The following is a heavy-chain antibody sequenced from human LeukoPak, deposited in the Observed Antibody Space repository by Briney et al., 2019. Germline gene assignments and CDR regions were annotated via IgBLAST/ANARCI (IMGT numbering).Heavy chain of an antibody. Sequence: SETLSLTCTVSGGSMNNYYWSWIRQAPGKGLEWIGYISDSGSTNYNPSLRSRVTISVDTSKNQFSLKLSSVTAADTAVYYCASGQFLVSNDYWGQGILVTVSS. CDR1: GGSMNNYY. CDR3: ASGQFLVSNDY. D-gene: IGHD5/OR15-5a*01. CDR2: ISDSGST. J-gene: IGHJ4*02. V-gene: IGHV4-59*01.